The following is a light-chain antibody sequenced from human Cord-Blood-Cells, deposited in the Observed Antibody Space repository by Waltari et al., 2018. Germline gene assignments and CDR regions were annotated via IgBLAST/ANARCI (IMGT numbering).Light chain of an antibody. CDR2: GAS. J-gene: IGKJ2*01. CDR3: QQYGSSPYT. Sequence: EIVLTQSPGTLSLSPGERATLSCRASQSVSSSYLAWYQQKPSQAPRLLIYGASSTATGIPDRFSGSGSGTDFTLTISRLEPEDFAVYYCQQYGSSPYTFGQGTKLEIK. V-gene: IGKV3-20*01. CDR1: QSVSSSY.